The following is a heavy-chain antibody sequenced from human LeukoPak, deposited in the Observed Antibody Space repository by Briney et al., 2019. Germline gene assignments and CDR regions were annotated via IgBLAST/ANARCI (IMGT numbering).Heavy chain of an antibody. Sequence: SETLSLTCTVSGGSISSYYWSWIRQPPGKGLDWIGYISYPGNTRYNPSLNGRVTISVDTFKNQFSLRLTSVTAADTAIYFCARVVPDGYSDYWGQGTLVTVSA. CDR2: ISYPGNT. CDR3: ARVVPDGYSDY. J-gene: IGHJ4*02. D-gene: IGHD2-21*01. CDR1: GGSISSYY. V-gene: IGHV4-59*08.